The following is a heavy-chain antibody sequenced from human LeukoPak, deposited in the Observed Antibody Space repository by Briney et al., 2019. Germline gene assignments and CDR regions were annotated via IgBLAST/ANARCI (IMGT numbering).Heavy chain of an antibody. CDR2: INPNSGGT. V-gene: IGHV1-2*04. CDR3: ARDREVLKYYFDY. Sequence: ASVKVSCKASGYTFTGYYMHWVRQAPGQGLEWMGWINPNSGGTNYAQKFQGWVTMTRDTSISTAYMELSRLRSDDTAVYYCARDREVLKYYFDYWGQGTLVTVSS. J-gene: IGHJ4*02. D-gene: IGHD2-8*01. CDR1: GYTFTGYY.